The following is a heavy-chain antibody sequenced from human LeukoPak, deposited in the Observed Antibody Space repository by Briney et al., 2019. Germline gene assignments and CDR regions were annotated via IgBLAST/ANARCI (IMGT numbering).Heavy chain of an antibody. D-gene: IGHD6-19*01. CDR2: IFYSGST. CDR1: GGSIRSYY. Sequence: KPSETLSLTCTVSGGSIRSYYWSWIRQPPGKGLEWIGYIFYSGSTNYNPSLKSRVTISVDTSKNQFSLKLSSVTAADTAVYYCARHKYSSGWPPEGAFDIWGQGTMVTVSS. CDR3: ARHKYSSGWPPEGAFDI. J-gene: IGHJ3*02. V-gene: IGHV4-59*08.